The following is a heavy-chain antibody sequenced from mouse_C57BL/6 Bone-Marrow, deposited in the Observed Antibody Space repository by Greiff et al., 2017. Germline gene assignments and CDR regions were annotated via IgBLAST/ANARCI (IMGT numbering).Heavy chain of an antibody. Sequence: EVKLVESGGGLVKPGGSLKLSCAASGFTFSSYAMSWVRQTPEKRLEWVATISDGGSYTYYPDNVKGRFTISRDNAKNNLYLQMSHLKSEDTAMYDCARESGSYYYAMDYWGQGTSVTVSS. CDR2: ISDGGSYT. CDR3: ARESGSYYYAMDY. CDR1: GFTFSSYA. V-gene: IGHV5-4*01. D-gene: IGHD3-1*01. J-gene: IGHJ4*01.